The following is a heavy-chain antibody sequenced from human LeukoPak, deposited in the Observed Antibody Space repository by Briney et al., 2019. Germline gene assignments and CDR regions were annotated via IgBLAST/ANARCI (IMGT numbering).Heavy chain of an antibody. Sequence: GGSLRLSCAASGFTFSSYGMHWVRQAPGKGLEWVAFIRYDGSNKYYADSVKGRFTISRDNSKNTLCLQMNSLRAEDTAVYYCAKDLIVVVPAAIRIFEEYYYYYMDVWGKGTTVTVSS. CDR3: AKDLIVVVPAAIRIFEEYYYYYMDV. J-gene: IGHJ6*03. CDR2: IRYDGSNK. CDR1: GFTFSSYG. D-gene: IGHD2-2*01. V-gene: IGHV3-30*02.